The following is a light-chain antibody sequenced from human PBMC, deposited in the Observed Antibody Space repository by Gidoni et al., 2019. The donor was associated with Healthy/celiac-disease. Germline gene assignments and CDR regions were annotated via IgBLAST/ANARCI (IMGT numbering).Light chain of an antibody. Sequence: DIQMTQSPSSLSASVGDRVTITCRASQSISSYLNWYQQKPGKAPKLLIYAASSLHSGVRSRFSGSGSGTDFTLTISSLQPEDFATYYCQQSYSTPPYTFGQGTKLEIK. V-gene: IGKV1-39*01. J-gene: IGKJ2*01. CDR2: AAS. CDR3: QQSYSTPPYT. CDR1: QSISSY.